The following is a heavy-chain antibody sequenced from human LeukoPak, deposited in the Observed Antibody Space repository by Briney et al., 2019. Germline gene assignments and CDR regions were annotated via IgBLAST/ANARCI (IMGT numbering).Heavy chain of an antibody. J-gene: IGHJ4*02. V-gene: IGHV3-21*01. CDR3: AREPRSRWLDY. CDR1: GFTFSSYG. Sequence: GGSLRLSCAASGFTFSSYGMNWVRQAPGKGLEWVSSISSSSSYIYYADSVKGRFTISRDNAKNSLYLQMNSLRAEDTAVYYCAREPRSRWLDYWGQGTLVTVSS. D-gene: IGHD5-24*01. CDR2: ISSSSSYI.